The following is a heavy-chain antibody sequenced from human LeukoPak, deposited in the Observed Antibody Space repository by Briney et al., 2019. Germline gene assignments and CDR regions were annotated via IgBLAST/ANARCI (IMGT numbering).Heavy chain of an antibody. D-gene: IGHD2-15*01. CDR1: GFTFRNYV. V-gene: IGHV3-30*18. J-gene: IGHJ6*02. CDR3: AKEPRYCSGGSCYPGYYYGMDV. CDR2: TSSDLNVK. Sequence: GGSLRLSCAASGFTFRNYVIHWVRQAPGKGLEWVAVTSSDLNVKLYADSVKGRFTISRDNSKNTLYLQMNSLRAEDTAVYYCAKEPRYCSGGSCYPGYYYGMDVWGQGTTVTVSS.